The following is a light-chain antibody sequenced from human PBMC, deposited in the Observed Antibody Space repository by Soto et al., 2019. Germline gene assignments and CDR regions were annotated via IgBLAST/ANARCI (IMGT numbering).Light chain of an antibody. J-gene: IGLJ2*01. CDR3: SSYAGSNKS. Sequence: QSSLTHPPSASRSPGQSVTISCTGTSSDVGGYNYVSWYQQHPGKAPKLMIYEVSKRPSGVPDRFSGSKSGNTAPLTVSGLQPEDEADYYCSSYAGSNKSVGG. CDR1: SSDVGGYNY. V-gene: IGLV2-8*01. CDR2: EVS.